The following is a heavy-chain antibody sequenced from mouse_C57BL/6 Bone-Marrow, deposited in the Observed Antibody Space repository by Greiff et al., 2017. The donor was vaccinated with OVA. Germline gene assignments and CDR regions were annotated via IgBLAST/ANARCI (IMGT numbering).Heavy chain of an antibody. D-gene: IGHD1-1*01. CDR1: GFTFSDFY. CDR3: ARDAPGSGYEDWYFDV. CDR2: RRNKANDYTT. Sequence: EVKLMESGGGLVQSGRSLRLSCATSGFTFSDFYMEWVRQAPGKGLEWIAARRNKANDYTTEYSASVKGRFIVSRDTSQSNLYLQMNAVRAEDATIYYCARDAPGSGYEDWYFDVWGPGTTVTVSS. V-gene: IGHV7-1*01. J-gene: IGHJ1*01.